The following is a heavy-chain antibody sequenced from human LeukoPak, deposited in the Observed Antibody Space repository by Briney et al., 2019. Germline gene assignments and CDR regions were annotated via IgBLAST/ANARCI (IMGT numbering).Heavy chain of an antibody. CDR2: IGTAGDT. CDR3: ARGYCSSTSCSSAGNWFDP. Sequence: VGSLRLSCAASGFTFSSYDMHWVRQATGKGLEWVSAIGTAGDTYYPGSVKGRFTISRENAKNSLYLQMNSLGAGDTAVYYCARGYCSSTSCSSAGNWFDPWGQGTLVTVSS. D-gene: IGHD2-2*01. CDR1: GFTFSSYD. V-gene: IGHV3-13*04. J-gene: IGHJ5*02.